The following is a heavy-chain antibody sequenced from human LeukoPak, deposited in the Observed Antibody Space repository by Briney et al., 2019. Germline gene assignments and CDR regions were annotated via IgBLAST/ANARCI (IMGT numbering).Heavy chain of an antibody. CDR1: AYRFTNYW. Sequence: PGESLKISCKGSAYRFTNYWIGWVRQMPGKGLELMGVIYPGDSDTRYSPSFQGQVTISADKSISTAYLQWSSLKASDTAMYYCARWAATGTGLDYWGQGTLVTVSS. J-gene: IGHJ4*02. CDR3: ARWAATGTGLDY. CDR2: IYPGDSDT. D-gene: IGHD6-13*01. V-gene: IGHV5-51*01.